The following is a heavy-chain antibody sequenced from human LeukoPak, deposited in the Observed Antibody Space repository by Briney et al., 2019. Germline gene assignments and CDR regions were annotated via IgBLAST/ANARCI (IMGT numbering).Heavy chain of an antibody. J-gene: IGHJ4*02. CDR1: GFTFSSYA. Sequence: GGSLRLSCAASGFTFSSYAMSWVRQAPGKGLEWVSVISGSGGSTYDADSVKGRFTISRDNSKNTLYLQMNSLRAEDTAIYYCAKSFPAVAGKNPFDYWGQGTLVSVST. CDR2: ISGSGGST. V-gene: IGHV3-23*01. D-gene: IGHD6-19*01. CDR3: AKSFPAVAGKNPFDY.